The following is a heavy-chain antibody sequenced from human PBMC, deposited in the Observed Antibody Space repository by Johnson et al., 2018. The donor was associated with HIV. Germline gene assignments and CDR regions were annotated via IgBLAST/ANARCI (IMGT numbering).Heavy chain of an antibody. V-gene: IGHV3-66*02. CDR1: GFTFDDYA. CDR2: IYSGGTT. CDR3: ARGSGGIVGAQDI. Sequence: VQLVESGGGLVQPGRSLRLSCAASGFTFDDYAMHWVRQAPGKGLEWVSGIYSGGTTYNADSVKGRFTISRDNSKNTLYLQMNSLRADDTAVYYCARGSGGIVGAQDIWGQGTMVTVSS. D-gene: IGHD1-26*01. J-gene: IGHJ3*02.